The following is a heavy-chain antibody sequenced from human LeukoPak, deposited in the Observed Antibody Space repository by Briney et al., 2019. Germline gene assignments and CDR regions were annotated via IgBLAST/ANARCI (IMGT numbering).Heavy chain of an antibody. Sequence: GGSLRLSCVASGFTFSYNGMHWVRQAPGKGLEWVAFIRYDGSNKYYADSVKDRFTISRDNSKNTLYLQMNSLRDEDTAVYYCARGRQNSGSYSDAFDIWGQGTVVTVSS. D-gene: IGHD1-26*01. CDR2: IRYDGSNK. J-gene: IGHJ3*02. CDR1: GFTFSYNG. V-gene: IGHV3-30*02. CDR3: ARGRQNSGSYSDAFDI.